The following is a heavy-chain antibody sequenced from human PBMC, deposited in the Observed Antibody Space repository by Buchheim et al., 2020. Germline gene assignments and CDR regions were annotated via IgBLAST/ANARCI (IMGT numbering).Heavy chain of an antibody. J-gene: IGHJ4*02. V-gene: IGHV3-21*01. CDR2: ISGSSSHI. D-gene: IGHD3-22*01. CDR1: GFTFSNYN. CDR3: ARNEAYYDRSGYFLY. Sequence: EVQLMESGGGLVNPGGSLRLACAASGFTFSNYNMHWVRQAPGKGLEWVSSISGSSSHIYHADSLRGRITISRDNAKNSPYLQMNSLSAEDTAVYYCARNEAYYDRSGYFLYWGQGT.